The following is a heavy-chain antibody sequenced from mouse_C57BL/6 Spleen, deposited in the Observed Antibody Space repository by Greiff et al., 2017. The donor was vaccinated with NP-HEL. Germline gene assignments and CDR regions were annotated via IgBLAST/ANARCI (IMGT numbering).Heavy chain of an antibody. Sequence: VQLKESGPGLVAPSQSLSLTCTVSGFSLTSYGVSWVRQPPGKGLEWLGVIWGDASPYYHSALISRRSSSKDNSKSQEFLKLNSQQTDDTATYYCAKGACSNDGAAWFAYWGQGTLVTVSA. V-gene: IGHV2-3*01. CDR2: IWGDASP. D-gene: IGHD2-12*01. CDR3: AKGACSNDGAAWFAY. J-gene: IGHJ3*01. CDR1: GFSLTSYG.